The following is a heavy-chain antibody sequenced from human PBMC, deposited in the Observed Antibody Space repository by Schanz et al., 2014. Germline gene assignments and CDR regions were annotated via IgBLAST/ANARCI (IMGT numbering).Heavy chain of an antibody. J-gene: IGHJ3*02. CDR2: IIPIHGIV. CDR1: GGTFSTYP. D-gene: IGHD2-21*01. CDR3: GRGGDPEHVLDI. V-gene: IGHV1-69*02. Sequence: QVQLVQSGAEVKKPGSSMKVSCKASGGTFSTYPINWLRQAPGQGLEWMGRIIPIHGIVNYAQRFQDRVRNTEDTTTRKANSQRGRLRCDDTGVNVCGRGGDPEHVLDIWGQGTILTVAS.